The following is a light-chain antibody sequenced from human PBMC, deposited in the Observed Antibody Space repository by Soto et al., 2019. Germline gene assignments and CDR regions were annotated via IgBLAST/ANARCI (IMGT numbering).Light chain of an antibody. J-gene: IGKJ1*01. V-gene: IGKV1-8*01. CDR2: AAS. Sequence: IRMTQSPSSLSASTGDRVTITCRASQGISSYLAWYQQKLGKAPKLLIYAASTLQSGVPSRFSGSGSGTDFTLTISCLQSEDFATYYCQQYYSYPRTFGQGTKVDIK. CDR1: QGISSY. CDR3: QQYYSYPRT.